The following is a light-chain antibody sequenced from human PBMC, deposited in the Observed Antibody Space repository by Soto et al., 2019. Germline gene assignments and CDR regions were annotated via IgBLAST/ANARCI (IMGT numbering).Light chain of an antibody. CDR1: QSVLYSSNNKNY. Sequence: DIVMTQSPDSLAVSLGERATINCKSSQSVLYSSNNKNYLAWYQQKPGQPPKLLIYWASTRESGVPDRFSGSGSGTDVTLTSSSLQAEDVEVYYCQQYYSTPLTFGGGTKVEIK. V-gene: IGKV4-1*01. J-gene: IGKJ4*01. CDR3: QQYYSTPLT. CDR2: WAS.